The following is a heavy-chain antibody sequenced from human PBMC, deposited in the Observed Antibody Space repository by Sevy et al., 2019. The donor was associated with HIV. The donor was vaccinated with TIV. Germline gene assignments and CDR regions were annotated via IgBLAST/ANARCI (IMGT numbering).Heavy chain of an antibody. D-gene: IGHD1-26*01. CDR1: GFTFSSYW. CDR3: ARDGVGATDAEYIQH. V-gene: IGHV3-7*03. J-gene: IGHJ1*01. Sequence: GGSLRLSCAASGFTFSSYWMSWVRQAPGKGLEWVANIKQDGSEKCYVDSVKGRFTISRDNAKNSLYLQMNSLRAEDTPVYYCARDGVGATDAEYIQHWGQGTLVTVSS. CDR2: IKQDGSEK.